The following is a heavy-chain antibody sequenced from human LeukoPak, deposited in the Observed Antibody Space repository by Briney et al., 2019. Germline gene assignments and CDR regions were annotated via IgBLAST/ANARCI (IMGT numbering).Heavy chain of an antibody. D-gene: IGHD3-22*01. J-gene: IGHJ3*02. CDR2: IYPLDSDT. CDR3: ARLLLISEDYYDSSGSLGAFDI. CDR1: GFIFTNYW. V-gene: IGHV5-51*01. Sequence: GESLKISCQTSGFIFTNYWIGWVRLMPGKGLEWMGIIYPLDSDTRYSPSFQGQVTISADKSISTAYLQWSSLKASDTAMYYCARLLLISEDYYDSSGSLGAFDIWGQGTMVTVSS.